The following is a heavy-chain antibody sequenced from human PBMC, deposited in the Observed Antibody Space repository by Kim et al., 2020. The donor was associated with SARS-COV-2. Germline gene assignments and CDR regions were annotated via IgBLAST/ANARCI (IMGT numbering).Heavy chain of an antibody. CDR3: AKGGLRWNYYGMDV. J-gene: IGHJ6*02. CDR2: ISYDGSNK. V-gene: IGHV3-30*18. Sequence: GGSLRLSCAASGFTFSSYGMHWVRQAPGKGLEWVAVISYDGSNKYYADSVKGRFTISRDNSKNTLYLQMNSLRAEDTAVYYCAKGGLRWNYYGMDVWGQGTTGTVS. CDR1: GFTFSSYG. D-gene: IGHD4-17*01.